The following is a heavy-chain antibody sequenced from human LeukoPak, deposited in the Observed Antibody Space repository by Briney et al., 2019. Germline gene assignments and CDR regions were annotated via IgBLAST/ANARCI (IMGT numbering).Heavy chain of an antibody. CDR2: IYYSGST. Sequence: PSETLSLTCTVSGGSISSYYWSWIRQPPGKGLEWIWYIYYSGSTNYNPSLKSRVTISVDTSKNQFSLKLTSVTAADAAVYYCASGSAVAAAGAYWGQGTLVTVSS. J-gene: IGHJ4*02. D-gene: IGHD6-13*01. V-gene: IGHV4-59*01. CDR3: ASGSAVAAAGAY. CDR1: GGSISSYY.